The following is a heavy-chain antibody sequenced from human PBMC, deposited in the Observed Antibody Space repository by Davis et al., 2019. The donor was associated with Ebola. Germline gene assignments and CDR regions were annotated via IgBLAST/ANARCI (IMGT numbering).Heavy chain of an antibody. CDR1: GFTFSSYS. D-gene: IGHD6-6*01. V-gene: IGHV3-21*05. CDR3: APSSIAARPGYYYGMDV. Sequence: GGSLRLSCAASGFTFSSYSMNWVRQAPGKGLEWVSYISSSSSYIYYADSVKGRFTISRDNAKNSLYLQMNSLRAEDTAVYYCAPSSIAARPGYYYGMDVWGQGTTVTVSS. CDR2: ISSSSSYI. J-gene: IGHJ6*02.